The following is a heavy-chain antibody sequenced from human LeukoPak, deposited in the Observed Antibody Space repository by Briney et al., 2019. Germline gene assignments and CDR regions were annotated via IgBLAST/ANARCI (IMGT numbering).Heavy chain of an antibody. CDR1: GFTFSSYG. Sequence: TGGSLRLSCAASGFTFSSYGMHWVRQAPGKGLEWVAVISYDGSNKYYADSVKGRFTISRDNSKNTLYLQMNSLRAGDTAVYYCAKLSYYGSGSYPGNDYWGQGTLVTVSS. CDR3: AKLSYYGSGSYPGNDY. J-gene: IGHJ4*02. CDR2: ISYDGSNK. V-gene: IGHV3-30*18. D-gene: IGHD3-10*01.